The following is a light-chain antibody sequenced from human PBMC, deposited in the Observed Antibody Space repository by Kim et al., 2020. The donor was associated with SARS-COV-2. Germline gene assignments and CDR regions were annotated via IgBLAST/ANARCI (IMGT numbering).Light chain of an antibody. CDR2: SAS. J-gene: IGKJ1*01. CDR3: QQYNNCPRT. CDR1: QSINSN. Sequence: DIEMTQSPSTLSTSLGERATLTCRASQSINSNLAWYQQKPGQAPRLLIHSASTRATGIPARFSGSESGTEFTLTISSLQSEDFAVYYCQQYNNCPRTFGQGTKVDIK. V-gene: IGKV3-15*01.